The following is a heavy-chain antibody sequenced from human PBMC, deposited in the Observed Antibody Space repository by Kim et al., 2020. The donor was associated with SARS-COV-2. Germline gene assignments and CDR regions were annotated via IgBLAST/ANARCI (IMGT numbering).Heavy chain of an antibody. CDR2: INHSGST. V-gene: IGHV4-34*01. J-gene: IGHJ4*01. CDR1: GGSFSGYY. CDR3: ARGRGYSYGYRVYFDY. Sequence: SETLSLTCAVYGGSFSGYYWSWIRQPPGKGLEWIGEINHSGSTNYNPSLKSRVTISVDTSKNQFSLKLSSVTAADTAVYYCARGRGYSYGYRVYFDYWG. D-gene: IGHD5-18*01.